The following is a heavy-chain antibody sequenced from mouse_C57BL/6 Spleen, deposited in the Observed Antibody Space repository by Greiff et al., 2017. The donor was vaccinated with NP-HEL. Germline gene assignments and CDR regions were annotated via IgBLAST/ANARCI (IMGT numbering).Heavy chain of an antibody. CDR2: IRSKSSNYAT. CDR3: VRDITTVVEWYFDV. V-gene: IGHV10-3*01. CDR1: GFTFNTYA. D-gene: IGHD1-1*01. Sequence: EVQLVESGGGLVQPKGSLKLSCAASGFTFNTYAMHWVRQAPGKGLEWVARIRSKSSNYATYYADSVKDRFTISRDDSQSMLYLQMNNLKTEDTAMYYCVRDITTVVEWYFDVWGTGTTVTVSS. J-gene: IGHJ1*03.